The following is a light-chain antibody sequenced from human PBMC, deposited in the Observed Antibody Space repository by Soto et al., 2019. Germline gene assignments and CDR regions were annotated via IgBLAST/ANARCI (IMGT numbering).Light chain of an antibody. CDR1: GSNIGSNS. CDR3: AAWDASLSACV. J-gene: IGLJ1*01. Sequence: QSVLTQPPSASGTAGQVVTISCSGGGSNIGSNSVYWYHHLPRIAPKLLIYYNNQRPSGVPGRFSGSRSGTSASLAIVGLRSEDEAVYYCAAWDASLSACVFGNGTKLTVL. V-gene: IGLV1-47*02. CDR2: YNN.